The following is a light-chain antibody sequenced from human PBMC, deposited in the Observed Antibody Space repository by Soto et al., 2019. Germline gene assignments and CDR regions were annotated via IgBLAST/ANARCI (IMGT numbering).Light chain of an antibody. CDR1: QSVRTY. CDR3: QQSFTTPYT. Sequence: DIQMTQSPSSLSASVGDRVTITCRASQSVRTYLNWYQRKPGKAPTVLIYGASALQSGVPSRFSGSGSGTDFTLTVSSLQPEDFATYYCQQSFTTPYTFGQGTKLEIK. V-gene: IGKV1-39*01. CDR2: GAS. J-gene: IGKJ2*01.